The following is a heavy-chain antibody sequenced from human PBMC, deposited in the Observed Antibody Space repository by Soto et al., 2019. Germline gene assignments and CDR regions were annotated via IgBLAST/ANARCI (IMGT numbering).Heavy chain of an antibody. CDR2: ISYDGSNK. J-gene: IGHJ6*02. CDR3: ARERHSSGWKDYYGMDG. Sequence: GGSLRLSCAASGVTFSSYAMHWVRQAPGKGLEWVAVISYDGSNKYYADSVKGRFTISRDNSKITLYLQMNSLRAEDTAVYYCARERHSSGWKDYYGMDGWGQGTTVTVSS. CDR1: GVTFSSYA. D-gene: IGHD6-19*01. V-gene: IGHV3-30-3*01.